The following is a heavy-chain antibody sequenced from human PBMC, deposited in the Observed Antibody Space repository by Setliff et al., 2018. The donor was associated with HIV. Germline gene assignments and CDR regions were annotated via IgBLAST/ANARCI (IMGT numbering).Heavy chain of an antibody. CDR2: IIPIFGTA. CDR3: ARVYGSGSYGWFDP. J-gene: IGHJ5*02. D-gene: IGHD3-10*01. V-gene: IGHV1-69*05. Sequence: SVKVSCKASGGTFSSYAISWVRQAPGQGLEWMGGIIPIFGTANYAQKFQGRVTITTDESTSTAYMELSSLRSEDTAVYYCARVYGSGSYGWFDPWGQGTQVTVSS. CDR1: GGTFSSYA.